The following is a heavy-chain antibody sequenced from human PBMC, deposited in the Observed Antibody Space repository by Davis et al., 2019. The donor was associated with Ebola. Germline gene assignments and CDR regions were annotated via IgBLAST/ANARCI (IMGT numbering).Heavy chain of an antibody. CDR3: ARQGTWAFDF. CDR1: GYTFSSYW. D-gene: IGHD1-1*01. CDR2: IYVGDSDT. Sequence: GESLKISCKGSGYTFSSYWIAWVRQLPGKGLEWVGIIYVGDSDTRYSPSFQGQVTISADKSISTAYLQWSSLKASDTALYYCARQGTWAFDFWGQGTLVTVSS. V-gene: IGHV5-51*01. J-gene: IGHJ4*02.